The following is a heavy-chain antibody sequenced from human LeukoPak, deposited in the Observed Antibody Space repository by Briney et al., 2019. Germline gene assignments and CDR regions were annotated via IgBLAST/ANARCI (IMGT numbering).Heavy chain of an antibody. Sequence: ASVKVSCKASGYTFTSYGISWVRQAPGQGLEWMGWISAYNGNTNYAQKLQGRVTMTTDTSTSTAYMELRSLRSDDTAVYYCARDRDDYGDSGYNWFDPWGQGTLVTVSS. CDR3: ARDRDDYGDSGYNWFDP. J-gene: IGHJ5*02. V-gene: IGHV1-18*01. CDR2: ISAYNGNT. D-gene: IGHD4-17*01. CDR1: GYTFTSYG.